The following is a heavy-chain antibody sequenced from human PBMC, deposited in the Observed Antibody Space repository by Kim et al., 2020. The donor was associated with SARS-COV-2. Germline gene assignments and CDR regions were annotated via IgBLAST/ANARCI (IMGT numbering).Heavy chain of an antibody. V-gene: IGHV4-39*01. CDR1: GGSISSSSYY. Sequence: SETLSLTCTVSGGSISSSSYYWGWIRQPPGKGLEWIGSIYYSGSTYYNPSLKSRVTISVDTSKNQFSLKLSSVTAADTAVYYCASSDREKENSSSWYPPYFDLWGRGTLVTVSS. CDR2: IYYSGST. D-gene: IGHD6-13*01. J-gene: IGHJ2*01. CDR3: ASSDREKENSSSWYPPYFDL.